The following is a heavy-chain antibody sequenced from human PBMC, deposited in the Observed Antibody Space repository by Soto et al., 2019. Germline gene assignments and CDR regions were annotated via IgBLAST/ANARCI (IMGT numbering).Heavy chain of an antibody. V-gene: IGHV6-1*01. J-gene: IGHJ3*02. D-gene: IGHD7-27*01. Sequence: SETLSLTCAISGDSVSSNSDAWNWSRQSPSRGLEWRGSTYYRSKWYNDYAVSGKSRITINPDTSKSQFSLQLNAVTPEATAVYYCATMALTGIYLDAFDIWGQGTMVTVSS. CDR3: ATMALTGIYLDAFDI. CDR1: GDSVSSNSDA. CDR2: TYYRSKWYN.